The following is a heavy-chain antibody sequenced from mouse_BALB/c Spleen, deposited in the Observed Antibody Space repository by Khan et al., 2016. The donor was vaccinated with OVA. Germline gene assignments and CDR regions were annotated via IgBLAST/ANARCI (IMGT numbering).Heavy chain of an antibody. V-gene: IGHV1-84*02. D-gene: IGHD1-1*01. CDR3: AKGGYYGNSWVDY. J-gene: IGHJ2*01. CDR2: IYPGSGNT. CDR1: GYTFTDYY. Sequence: QVQLKESGPELVKPGASVKISCKASGYTFTDYYINWVKEKPGQGLEWIGWIYPGSGNTKYNEKFKDMATLPGDTSSSTAYMQLSSLTSEVPAVQWCAKGGYYGNSWVDYGGQGTTLTVSS.